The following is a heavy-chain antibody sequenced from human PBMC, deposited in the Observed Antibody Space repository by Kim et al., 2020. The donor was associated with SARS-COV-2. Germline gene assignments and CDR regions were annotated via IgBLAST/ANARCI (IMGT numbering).Heavy chain of an antibody. V-gene: IGHV3-53*01. Sequence: KGRFTISRDNSKNTLYLQMNSLRAEDTAVYYCARGTYYYDSSGYSRWFDPWGQGTLVTVSS. CDR3: ARGTYYYDSSGYSRWFDP. D-gene: IGHD3-22*01. J-gene: IGHJ5*02.